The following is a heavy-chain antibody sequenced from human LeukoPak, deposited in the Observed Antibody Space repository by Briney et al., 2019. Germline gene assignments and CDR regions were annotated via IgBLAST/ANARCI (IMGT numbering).Heavy chain of an antibody. V-gene: IGHV3-23*01. CDR3: AKSAYPGYSSGWYSGYFDY. J-gene: IGHJ4*02. D-gene: IGHD6-19*01. CDR2: ISGSGGST. CDR1: GFTFSSYA. Sequence: GGSLRLSCAASGFTFSSYAMSWVRQAPGKGLEGVSAISGSGGSTYYADSVKGRFTISRDNSKNTLYLQMNSLRAAHTAVYYCAKSAYPGYSSGWYSGYFDYWGQGTLVTVSS.